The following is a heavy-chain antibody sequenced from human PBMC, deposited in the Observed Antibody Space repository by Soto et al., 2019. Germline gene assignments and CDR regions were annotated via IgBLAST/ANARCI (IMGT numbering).Heavy chain of an antibody. V-gene: IGHV3-7*01. CDR1: GFAFSRYW. Sequence: EVQMVESGGGLVQPGGSLRLSCAASGFAFSRYWMYWLRQAPGKGLEWVANINEDGSEMNYVDSVKGRFTISRDNAKTSLYLQMNSLRVEDTAVYYCASSLLRGQGTLVTVSS. J-gene: IGHJ4*02. CDR3: ASSLL. CDR2: INEDGSEM.